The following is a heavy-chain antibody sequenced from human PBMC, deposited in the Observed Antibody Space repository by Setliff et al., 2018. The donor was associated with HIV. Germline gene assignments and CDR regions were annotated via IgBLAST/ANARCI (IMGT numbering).Heavy chain of an antibody. CDR3: AGEIAAAGHRAYYFDY. D-gene: IGHD6-13*01. Sequence: SETLSLTCAVYGYSISSGYYWGWIRQPPGKGLEWIGSIYHSGSTYYNPSLKSRVTISVDTSKNQFSLKLSSVTAADTAVYYCAGEIAAAGHRAYYFDYWGKGTLVTVSS. CDR2: IYHSGST. CDR1: GYSISSGYY. J-gene: IGHJ4*02. V-gene: IGHV4-38-2*01.